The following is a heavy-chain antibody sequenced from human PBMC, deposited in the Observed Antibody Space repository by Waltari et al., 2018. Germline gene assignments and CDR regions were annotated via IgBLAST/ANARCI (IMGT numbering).Heavy chain of an antibody. CDR3: ARDQYYGSGSSVKLDVFDI. J-gene: IGHJ3*02. D-gene: IGHD3-10*01. CDR1: GGTFSSYA. CDR2: IIPIFGTA. V-gene: IGHV1-69*05. Sequence: QVQLVQSGAEVKKPGSSVKVSCKASGGTFSSYAISWVRQAPGQGLEWMGGIIPIFGTANYAQKVQGRVTITTDESTSTAYMELSSLRSEDTAVYYCARDQYYGSGSSVKLDVFDIWGQGTMVTVSS.